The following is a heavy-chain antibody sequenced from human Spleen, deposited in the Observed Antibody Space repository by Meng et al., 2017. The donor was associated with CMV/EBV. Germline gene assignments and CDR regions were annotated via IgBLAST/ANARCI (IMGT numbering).Heavy chain of an antibody. V-gene: IGHV3-7*03. D-gene: IGHD3-3*01. Sequence: GESLKISCAASGFTFSSFWMTWVRQAPGKGLKWVAYIKQDGSENYYVDSVKGRFTISRDNAKNSLYLQMNSLRAEDTAVYYCARGRETYYDFWSGYSPYVPLDYWGQGTLVTVSS. CDR1: GFTFSSFW. CDR2: IKQDGSEN. CDR3: ARGRETYYDFWSGYSPYVPLDY. J-gene: IGHJ4*02.